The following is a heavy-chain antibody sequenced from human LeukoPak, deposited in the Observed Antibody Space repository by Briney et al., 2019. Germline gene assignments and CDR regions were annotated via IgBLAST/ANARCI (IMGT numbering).Heavy chain of an antibody. V-gene: IGHV4-31*03. CDR1: GASFNSDDQY. D-gene: IGHD3-22*01. CDR2: IHPSGML. Sequence: PSETLSLTCTVSGASFNSDDQYWNWIRQSPGKGLEWIGSIHPSGMLYNNPSLESRVTMSRDTSKNRFSLNLNPVTAADTAVYFCSRGLDSRKLGYWGQGSLVTVSS. CDR3: SRGLDSRKLGY. J-gene: IGHJ4*02.